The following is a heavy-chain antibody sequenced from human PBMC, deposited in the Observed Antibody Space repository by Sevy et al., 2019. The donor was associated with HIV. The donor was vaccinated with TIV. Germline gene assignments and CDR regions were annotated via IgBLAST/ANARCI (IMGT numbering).Heavy chain of an antibody. J-gene: IGHJ6*02. CDR2: MNTNTGNT. D-gene: IGHD6-19*01. CDR1: GLNFASYD. V-gene: IGHV1-8*02. CDR3: ARVSGWHLRYGMDV. Sequence: ASLKVSCKASGLNFASYDIYWVRQATGQGLEWMGWMNTNTGNTGFAQKFQGRVTMTRNTSITTAYMELSNLRSEDTAVYYCARVSGWHLRYGMDVWGQGTTVTVSS.